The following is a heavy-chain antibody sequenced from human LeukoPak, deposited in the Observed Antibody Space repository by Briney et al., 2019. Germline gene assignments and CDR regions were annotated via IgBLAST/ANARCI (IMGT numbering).Heavy chain of an antibody. Sequence: SETLSLTCAVYGGSFSGYYWSWIRQPPGKGLEWIGEINHSGSTNYNPSLKSRVTISVDTSKNQFSLKLSSVTAADTAVYYCARDGYSGNDGLWGQGTLVTVSS. J-gene: IGHJ4*02. CDR2: INHSGST. D-gene: IGHD5-12*01. CDR1: GGSFSGYY. CDR3: ARDGYSGNDGL. V-gene: IGHV4-34*01.